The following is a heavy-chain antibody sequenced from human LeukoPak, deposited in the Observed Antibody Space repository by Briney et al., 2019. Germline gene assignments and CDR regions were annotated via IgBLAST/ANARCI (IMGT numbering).Heavy chain of an antibody. J-gene: IGHJ4*02. CDR3: ASREQSIAAAGDDY. CDR2: IIPIFGTA. CDR1: GGTFSSYA. D-gene: IGHD6-13*01. V-gene: IGHV1-69*13. Sequence: ASVKVSYKASGGTFSSYAISWVQQAPGQGLEWMGGIIPIFGTANYAQKFQGRVTITADESTSTAYMELSSLRSEDTAVYYCASREQSIAAAGDDYWGQGTLVTVSS.